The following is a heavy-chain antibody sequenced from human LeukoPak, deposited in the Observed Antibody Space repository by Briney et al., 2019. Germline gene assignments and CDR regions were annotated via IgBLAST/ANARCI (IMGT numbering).Heavy chain of an antibody. CDR1: GGSISSYY. CDR2: IYYSGNT. J-gene: IGHJ4*02. Sequence: SETLSLTCSISGGSISSYYWSWLRQPPGKGLEWIGYIYYSGNTNYSPSLKSRVTISVDTSKNQISLKLTSVTAADTAVYYCAREGSDAGYNSFDYWGQGTLVTVSS. D-gene: IGHD5-24*01. V-gene: IGHV4-59*01. CDR3: AREGSDAGYNSFDY.